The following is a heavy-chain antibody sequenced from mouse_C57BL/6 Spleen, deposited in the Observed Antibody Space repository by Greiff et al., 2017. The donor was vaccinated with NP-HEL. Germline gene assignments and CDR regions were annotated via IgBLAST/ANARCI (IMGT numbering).Heavy chain of an antibody. J-gene: IGHJ3*01. CDR1: GYAFSSSW. Sequence: QVQLQQSGPELVKPGASVKISCKASGYAFSSSWMNWVKQRPGKGLEWIGRIYPGDGDTNYNGKFKGKATLTADKSSSTAYMQLSSLTSEDSAVYFCARRGAAQAVFAYWGQGTLVTVSA. CDR2: IYPGDGDT. D-gene: IGHD3-2*02. CDR3: ARRGAAQAVFAY. V-gene: IGHV1-82*01.